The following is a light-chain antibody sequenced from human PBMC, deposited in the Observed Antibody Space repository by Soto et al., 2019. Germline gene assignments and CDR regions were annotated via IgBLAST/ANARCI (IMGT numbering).Light chain of an antibody. CDR2: RDN. J-gene: IGLJ1*01. V-gene: IGLV1-47*01. CDR3: ATWDDSLNGYV. CDR1: RSNIGKNY. Sequence: QSVLTQPPSASGTPGQRVSISCSGSRSNIGKNYVYWLQQLPGTAPKLLIYRDNQRPSGVPDRFSGSRSGTSASLAISGLLSEDEADYFCATWDDSLNGYVFGTGPKVTVL.